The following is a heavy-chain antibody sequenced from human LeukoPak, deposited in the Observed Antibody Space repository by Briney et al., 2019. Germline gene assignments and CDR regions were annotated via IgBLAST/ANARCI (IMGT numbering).Heavy chain of an antibody. CDR1: GGSISSSSYY. Sequence: SETLSLTCTVSGGSISSSSYYWGWIRQPPGKGLEWIGSIYYSGSTYYNPSLKSRVTISVDTSKNQFSLKLSSVTAADTAVYYCAVRYFDWLLFNYFDYWGQGTLVTVSS. J-gene: IGHJ4*02. V-gene: IGHV4-39*07. CDR2: IYYSGST. D-gene: IGHD3-9*01. CDR3: AVRYFDWLLFNYFDY.